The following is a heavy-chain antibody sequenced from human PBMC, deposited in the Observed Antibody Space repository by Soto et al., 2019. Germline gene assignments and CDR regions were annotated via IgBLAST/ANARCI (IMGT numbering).Heavy chain of an antibody. J-gene: IGHJ6*03. V-gene: IGHV1-8*01. Sequence: QVQLVQSGAEVKKPGASVKVSCKASGYTFTSYDINWVRQATGQGLEWMGWMNPNSGNTGYAQKFQGRVTMTRNTSISTAYMELSSLRSEDTAVYYCERWTLGYCSSTSCYTMDVWGKGTTVTVSS. CDR2: MNPNSGNT. CDR3: ERWTLGYCSSTSCYTMDV. D-gene: IGHD2-2*02. CDR1: GYTFTSYD.